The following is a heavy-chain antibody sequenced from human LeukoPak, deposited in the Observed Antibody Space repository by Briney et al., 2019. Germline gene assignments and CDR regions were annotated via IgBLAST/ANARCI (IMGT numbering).Heavy chain of an antibody. CDR2: INQDGTEK. J-gene: IGHJ4*02. V-gene: IGHV3-7*04. CDR3: ARNMGDY. D-gene: IGHD2/OR15-2a*01. CDR1: GFTFSTYW. Sequence: GGSLRLSCAASGFTFSTYWMTWVRQAPGKGLEWVANINQDGTEKNPVDSVKGRFTISRDNAKNSLSLQMNSLRAEDAAVYYCARNMGDYWGQGTLVTVSS.